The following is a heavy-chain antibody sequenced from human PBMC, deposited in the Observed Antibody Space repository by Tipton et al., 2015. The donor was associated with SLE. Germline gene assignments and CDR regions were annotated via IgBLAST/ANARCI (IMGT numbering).Heavy chain of an antibody. D-gene: IGHD2-2*01. CDR3: ARDRAICTRTTCYGDNWFDP. CDR2: IHYSGTT. V-gene: IGHV4-39*07. CDR1: GGSISNSDYF. Sequence: TLSLTCTVSGGSISNSDYFWGWVRQSPEKGLEWIGIIHYSGTTYYNPSLKSRVTISVDTPKNQFSLKVNSLTAADTAVYYCARDRAICTRTTCYGDNWFDPWGQGTLVTVSS. J-gene: IGHJ5*02.